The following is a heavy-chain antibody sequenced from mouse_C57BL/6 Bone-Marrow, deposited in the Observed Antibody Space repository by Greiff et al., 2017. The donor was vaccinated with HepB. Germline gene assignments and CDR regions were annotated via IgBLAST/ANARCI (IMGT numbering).Heavy chain of an antibody. CDR1: GFTFSSYA. D-gene: IGHD2-1*01. Sequence: EVKLMESGGGLVKPGGSLKLSCAASGFTFSSYAMSWVRQTPEQRLEWVATISDGGSYTYYPDNVKGRFTISRDKAKNKLYLQMSSLTSEDTAMYYCARGRCCNCPAWFAYWGRGTLVTVSA. J-gene: IGHJ3*01. CDR2: ISDGGSYT. V-gene: IGHV5-4*03. CDR3: ARGRCCNCPAWFAY.